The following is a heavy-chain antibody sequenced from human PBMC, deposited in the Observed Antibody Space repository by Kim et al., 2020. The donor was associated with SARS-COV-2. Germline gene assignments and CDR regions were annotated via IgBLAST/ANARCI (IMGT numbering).Heavy chain of an antibody. V-gene: IGHV1-69*06. J-gene: IGHJ4*02. Sequence: SVKVSCKASGGIFSSSALSWMRQAPGQGLEWLGGSIPIFGTANYAQKFQGRITFTADKKALTAYMELTSLRSEDTAVYFCATGMVGPAAVSAYFDNWGQGTLVTVSS. CDR1: GGIFSSSA. CDR3: ATGMVGPAAVSAYFDN. CDR2: SIPIFGTA. D-gene: IGHD2-15*01.